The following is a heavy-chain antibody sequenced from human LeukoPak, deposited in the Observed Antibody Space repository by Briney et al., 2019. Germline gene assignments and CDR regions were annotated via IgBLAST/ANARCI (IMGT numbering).Heavy chain of an antibody. CDR2: ISESGGTT. Sequence: GGSLRLSCAASGFTFSSYAMNWVRQAPGKVLEWVSSISESGGTTDYADSVKGRFTISRDNSKNTLYLQMNSLRAEDTAVYYCARQWLVNGWGQGTLVTVSS. CDR3: ARQWLVNG. V-gene: IGHV3-23*01. J-gene: IGHJ4*02. CDR1: GFTFSSYA. D-gene: IGHD6-19*01.